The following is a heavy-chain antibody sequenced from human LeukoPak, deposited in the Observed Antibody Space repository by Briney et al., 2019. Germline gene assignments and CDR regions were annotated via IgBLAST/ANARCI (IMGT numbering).Heavy chain of an antibody. CDR3: ARLGYRGYSSSAWGMDV. D-gene: IGHD6-13*01. V-gene: IGHV4-59*08. CDR1: GGSISSYY. Sequence: SETLSLTCTVSGGSISSYYWSWIRQPPGKGLEWIGYIYYSGSTNYNPSLKSRVTISVDTSKNQFSLKLSSVTAADTAVYYCARLGYRGYSSSAWGMDVWGQGTTVTVSS. CDR2: IYYSGST. J-gene: IGHJ6*02.